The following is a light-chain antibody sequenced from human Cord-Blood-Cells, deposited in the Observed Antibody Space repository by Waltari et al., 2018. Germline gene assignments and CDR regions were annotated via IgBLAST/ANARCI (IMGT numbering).Light chain of an antibody. Sequence: SALTQPASVSGSPGQSITISCTATSSDVSGYTYVSWYQHHPGKAPKLMIYDVTNRPSGFSNRVSGSKSGNTASLTISGLQAEDEADYYCSSYTSSSLVVFGGGTKLTVL. CDR3: SSYTSSSLVV. CDR2: DVT. V-gene: IGLV2-14*03. CDR1: SSDVSGYTY. J-gene: IGLJ2*01.